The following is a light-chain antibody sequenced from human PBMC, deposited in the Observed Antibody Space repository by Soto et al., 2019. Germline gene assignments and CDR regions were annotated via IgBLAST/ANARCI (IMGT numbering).Light chain of an antibody. CDR1: SSDVGGYNY. CDR2: DVR. Sequence: QSALTQPASVSGSPGQSITISCTGTSSDVGGYNYISWYQQHPGKAPKFIIYDVRNRPSGVSNRFSGSRFGNTASLTISGLQAEDEADYYCSSYTSSSTVIFGGGTQLTVL. CDR3: SSYTSSSTVI. J-gene: IGLJ2*01. V-gene: IGLV2-14*01.